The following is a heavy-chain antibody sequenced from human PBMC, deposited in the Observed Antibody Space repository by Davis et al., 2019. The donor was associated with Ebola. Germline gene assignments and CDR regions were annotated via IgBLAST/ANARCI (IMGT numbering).Heavy chain of an antibody. CDR2: ISSSSYYI. V-gene: IGHV3-21*01. CDR3: ARGGYYDSSGYSHDVFDI. D-gene: IGHD3-22*01. CDR1: GFTFSSYS. J-gene: IGHJ3*02. Sequence: GGSLRLSCAASGFTFSSYSMNWVRQAPGKGLEWVASISSSSYYIYYADSLKGRFSISRDNAKNALYLQMISLGAEDTAVYHCARGGYYDSSGYSHDVFDIWGQGTMVTVSS.